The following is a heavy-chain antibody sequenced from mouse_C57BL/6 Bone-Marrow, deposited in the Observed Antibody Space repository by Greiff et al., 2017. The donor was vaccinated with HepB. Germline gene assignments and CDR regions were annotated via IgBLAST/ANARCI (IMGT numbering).Heavy chain of an antibody. CDR3: ARGAVVGPITTVPYFDY. CDR2: IHPNSGST. CDR1: GYTFTSYW. J-gene: IGHJ2*01. D-gene: IGHD1-1*01. V-gene: IGHV1-64*01. Sequence: QVQLQQPGAELVKPGASVKLSCKASGYTFTSYWMHWVKQRPGQGLEWIGMIHPNSGSTNYNEKFKSKATLTVDKSSSTAYMQLSSLTSEDSAVYYCARGAVVGPITTVPYFDYWGQGTTLTVSS.